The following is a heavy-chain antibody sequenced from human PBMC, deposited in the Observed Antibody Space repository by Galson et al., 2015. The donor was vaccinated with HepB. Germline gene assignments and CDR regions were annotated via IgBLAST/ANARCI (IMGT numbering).Heavy chain of an antibody. CDR1: GYTFTING. CDR3: VRDRLHSFDY. J-gene: IGHJ4*02. V-gene: IGHV1-18*04. Sequence: SVKVSCKASGYTFTINGISWVRQTPGQGLEWLGWISTYGGNTNYAQKFQGRITLTRDTSTSIAYMELRRLRSDDTAIYYCVRDRLHSFDYWGQGTLVTVSS. CDR2: ISTYGGNT.